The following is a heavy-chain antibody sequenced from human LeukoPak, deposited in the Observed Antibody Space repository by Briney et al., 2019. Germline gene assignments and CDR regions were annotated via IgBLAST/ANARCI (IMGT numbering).Heavy chain of an antibody. J-gene: IGHJ6*03. CDR2: ISGSGGST. CDR3: AREVYLTKDYMDV. Sequence: PGGTLRLSCAASGFTFSSYGMSWVRQAPGKGLEWVSAISGSGGSTYYADSVKGRFTISRDNSKNTLYLQMNSLRAEDTAVYYCAREVYLTKDYMDVWGKGTTVTVSS. V-gene: IGHV3-23*01. D-gene: IGHD4/OR15-4a*01. CDR1: GFTFSSYG.